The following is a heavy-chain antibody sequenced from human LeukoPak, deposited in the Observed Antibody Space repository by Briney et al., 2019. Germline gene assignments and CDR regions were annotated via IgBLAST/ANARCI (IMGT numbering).Heavy chain of an antibody. D-gene: IGHD1-26*01. Sequence: GGSLRLSCSASGFTFSTYAMNWVRQAPGKGLECVSGINNNRDDTYYAVSMKGRFTISRDNSKNTLYLQMSSLRPEDTAVYYCVEVIVGATFDYWGQGTLVTVSA. J-gene: IGHJ4*02. CDR1: GFTFSTYA. V-gene: IGHV3-64D*06. CDR3: VEVIVGATFDY. CDR2: INNNRDDT.